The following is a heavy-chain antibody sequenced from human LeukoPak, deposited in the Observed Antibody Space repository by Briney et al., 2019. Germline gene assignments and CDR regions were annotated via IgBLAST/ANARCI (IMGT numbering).Heavy chain of an antibody. CDR1: GGSISSGDFY. V-gene: IGHV4-30-4*01. D-gene: IGHD2-15*01. CDR3: ARGVSIPTTPKFDY. CDR2: IYNSGST. J-gene: IGHJ4*02. Sequence: SETLSLTCTVSGGSISSGDFYWSWIRQPPGKGLEWIGYIYNSGSTYYRPSLKSRLTISADTSKNQFSLKLSSVTAADTAVYYCARGVSIPTTPKFDYWGQGTLVTVSS.